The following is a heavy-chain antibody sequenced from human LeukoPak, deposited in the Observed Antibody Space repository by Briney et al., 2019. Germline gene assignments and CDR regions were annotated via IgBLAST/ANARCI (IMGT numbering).Heavy chain of an antibody. CDR1: GFTFNSAG. J-gene: IGHJ4*02. D-gene: IGHD6-19*01. Sequence: GGSLRLSCSASGFTFNSAGMHWVRQAPGKGLDYISPINKIGTTTYYADSAKGRFTISRDNSKNTLYLQMTSLRIEDTAIYYCVKERGNSGWSPFDFWGQGTLVTVSS. V-gene: IGHV3-64D*06. CDR2: INKIGTTT. CDR3: VKERGNSGWSPFDF.